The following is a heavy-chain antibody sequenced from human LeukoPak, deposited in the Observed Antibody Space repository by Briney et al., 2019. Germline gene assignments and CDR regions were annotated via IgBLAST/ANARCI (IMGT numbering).Heavy chain of an antibody. D-gene: IGHD3-10*01. CDR2: IYHSGST. V-gene: IGHV4-38-2*02. Sequence: SETLSLTCTVSGGSISSGYYWGWIRQPPGKGLEWIGSIYHSGSTYYNPSLKSRVTISVDTSKNQFSLKLSSVTAADTAVYYCARESRLLWFGELRFDPWGQGTLVTVSS. CDR3: ARESRLLWFGELRFDP. CDR1: GGSISSGYY. J-gene: IGHJ5*02.